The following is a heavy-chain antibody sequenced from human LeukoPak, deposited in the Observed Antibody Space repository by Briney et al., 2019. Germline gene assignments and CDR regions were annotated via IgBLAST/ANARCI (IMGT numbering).Heavy chain of an antibody. Sequence: SETLSLTCTVSGGSISSSSSYWGWIRQPPGKGLEWIGSIYYSGSTYYNPSLKSRVTISVDTSKNQFSLKLSSVTAADTAVYYCARLGRSWYQNWFDPWGQGTLVTVSS. J-gene: IGHJ5*02. D-gene: IGHD6-13*01. CDR1: GGSISSSSSY. CDR3: ARLGRSWYQNWFDP. CDR2: IYYSGST. V-gene: IGHV4-39*01.